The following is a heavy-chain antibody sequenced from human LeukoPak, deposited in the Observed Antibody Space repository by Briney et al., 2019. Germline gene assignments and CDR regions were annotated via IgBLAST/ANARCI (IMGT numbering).Heavy chain of an antibody. J-gene: IGHJ4*02. D-gene: IGHD4-11*01. CDR2: INHSGST. Sequence: SETLSLTCAVYGGSFSSYYWSWIRQPPGKGLEWIGEINHSGSTNYNPSLKSRVTISVDTSKNQFSLKLSSVTAADTAVYYCARTSSNYEGIFDSWGQGTLVTVSS. V-gene: IGHV4-34*01. CDR1: GGSFSSYY. CDR3: ARTSSNYEGIFDS.